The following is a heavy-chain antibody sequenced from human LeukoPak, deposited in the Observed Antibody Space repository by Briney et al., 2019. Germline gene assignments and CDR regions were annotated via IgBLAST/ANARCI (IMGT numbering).Heavy chain of an antibody. Sequence: SETLSLTCTVSGYSISSGYYWGWIRQPPGKGLEWIGSIYHSGSTYYNPSLKSRVTISVDTSKSQFSLKLSSVTAADTAVYYCASSGSYFQADYWGQGALVTVSS. D-gene: IGHD3-10*01. CDR2: IYHSGST. J-gene: IGHJ4*02. V-gene: IGHV4-38-2*02. CDR3: ASSGSYFQADY. CDR1: GYSISSGYY.